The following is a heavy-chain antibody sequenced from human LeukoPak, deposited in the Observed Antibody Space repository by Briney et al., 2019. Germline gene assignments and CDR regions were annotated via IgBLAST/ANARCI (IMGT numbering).Heavy chain of an antibody. V-gene: IGHV4-59*01. CDR3: ASHYYYGSGSYYYFDY. CDR1: GGSISSYY. CDR2: IYYSGNT. Sequence: PSETLSFTCPVSGGSISSYYWSWIRLPPGKGLEWIGYIYYSGNTNYNPSLKSRVTISVDTSKNQFSLKLSSVTAADTAVYYCASHYYYGSGSYYYFDYWGQGTLVTVSS. J-gene: IGHJ4*02. D-gene: IGHD3-10*01.